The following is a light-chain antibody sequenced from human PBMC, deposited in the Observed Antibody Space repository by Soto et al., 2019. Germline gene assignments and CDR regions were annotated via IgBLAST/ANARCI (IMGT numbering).Light chain of an antibody. CDR2: EGS. Sequence: QSALTLPASVSGSPGQSITISCTGTSGDVGTYNLVSWYQHHPGKAPKLMIYEGSNRPSGVSHRFSGSQSGNTASLTISGLQAEDEADYYCSSYAGAVAFGGGTKLTVL. CDR3: SSYAGAVA. CDR1: SGDVGTYNL. J-gene: IGLJ2*01. V-gene: IGLV2-23*01.